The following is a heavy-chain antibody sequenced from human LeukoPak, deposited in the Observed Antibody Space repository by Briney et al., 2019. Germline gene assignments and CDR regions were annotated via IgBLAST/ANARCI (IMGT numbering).Heavy chain of an antibody. J-gene: IGHJ5*02. CDR3: ARDDSGTIDP. Sequence: PSETLSLTCTFSGGSISSGGFYWSWICQHPGKGLECIGYIYYSGSTYYNPSLKSRVTISVDTSKNQFSLKLSSVTAADTAVYYCARDDSGTIDPWGQGTLVTVSS. CDR1: GGSISSGGFY. V-gene: IGHV4-31*03. CDR2: IYYSGST. D-gene: IGHD1-1*01.